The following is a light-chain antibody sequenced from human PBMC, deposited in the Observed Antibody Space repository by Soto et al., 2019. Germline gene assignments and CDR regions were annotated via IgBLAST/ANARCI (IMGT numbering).Light chain of an antibody. Sequence: DIQMTQYPSTLSASVGDRVTITCRASQSISTWLAWYQQKPGKAPKVLIYDASSLESGVPSRFSGSGSGTEFTLTISSLQPDDFASYYCQQYSSSTTFGQGTKVDIK. CDR2: DAS. CDR1: QSISTW. J-gene: IGKJ1*01. V-gene: IGKV1-5*01. CDR3: QQYSSSTT.